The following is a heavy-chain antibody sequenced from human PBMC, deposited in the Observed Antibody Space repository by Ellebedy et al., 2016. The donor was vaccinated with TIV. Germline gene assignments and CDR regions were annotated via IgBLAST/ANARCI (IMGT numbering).Heavy chain of an antibody. CDR2: VSYIGNT. Sequence: SETLSLXXTVSGDSIRSHYWNWIRQPPGKGLEWIGYVSYIGNTYYSPSLKSRVTMSVDSSKNQFSLKLTSVTAADTAVYYCARGNYGDYSDYWGHGTLITVSS. V-gene: IGHV4-59*11. J-gene: IGHJ4*01. D-gene: IGHD4-17*01. CDR3: ARGNYGDYSDY. CDR1: GDSIRSHY.